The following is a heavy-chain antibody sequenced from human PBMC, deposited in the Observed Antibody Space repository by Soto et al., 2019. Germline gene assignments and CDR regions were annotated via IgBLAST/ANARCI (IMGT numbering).Heavy chain of an antibody. D-gene: IGHD6-13*01. CDR3: ARGAAAGVDYGMDV. V-gene: IGHV4-4*07. CDR2: IYRSGGT. J-gene: IGHJ6*02. CDR1: GGSISTYY. Sequence: NPSETLSLTCSVSGGSISTYYWSWTRQPAGKGLEWIGRIYRSGGTNFNPSLMSRVSMSVDTSKNQFSLKLSSVVAADTAVYYCARGAAAGVDYGMDVWGQGTTVTVSS.